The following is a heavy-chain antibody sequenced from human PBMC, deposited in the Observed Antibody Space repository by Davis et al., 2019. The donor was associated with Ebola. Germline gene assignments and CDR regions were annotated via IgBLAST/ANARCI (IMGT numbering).Heavy chain of an antibody. Sequence: SVTVSCKASGYRFTTYGMHRVRQAPGQGLEWMGWINTNTGNPTYAKGFTGRFVFSLDTSVSTACLQINSLKTEDIAVYYCATLPDIWGQGTMVIVSS. CDR1: GYRFTTYG. CDR2: INTNTGNP. CDR3: ATLPDI. J-gene: IGHJ3*02. V-gene: IGHV7-4-1*02.